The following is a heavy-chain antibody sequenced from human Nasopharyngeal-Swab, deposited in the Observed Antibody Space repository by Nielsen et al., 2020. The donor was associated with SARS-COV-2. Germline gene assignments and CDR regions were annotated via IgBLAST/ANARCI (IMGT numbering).Heavy chain of an antibody. J-gene: IGHJ4*02. CDR2: ISGSGGST. CDR3: ANQDYGDYGRDY. V-gene: IGHV3-23*01. CDR1: GFTFSSYA. D-gene: IGHD4-17*01. Sequence: GASLQISCAASGFTFSSYAMSWVRQAPGKGLEWVSAISGSGGSTYYADSVKGRFTISRDNSKNTLYLQMNSLRAEDTAVYYCANQDYGDYGRDYWGQGTLVAVSS.